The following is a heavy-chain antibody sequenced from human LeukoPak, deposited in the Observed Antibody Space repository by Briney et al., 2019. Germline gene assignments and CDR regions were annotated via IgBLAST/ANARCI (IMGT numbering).Heavy chain of an antibody. J-gene: IGHJ4*02. CDR3: ARAREFSSSSGRAYYFDY. D-gene: IGHD6-6*01. V-gene: IGHV4-61*02. Sequence: PSETLSLTCTVSGGSISSGSYYWSWIRQPAGKGLEWIGRIYTSGSTNSNPSLKSRVTISLDTSKNQFSLKLSSVTAADTAVYYCARAREFSSSSGRAYYFDYWGQGTLVTVSS. CDR2: IYTSGST. CDR1: GGSISSGSYY.